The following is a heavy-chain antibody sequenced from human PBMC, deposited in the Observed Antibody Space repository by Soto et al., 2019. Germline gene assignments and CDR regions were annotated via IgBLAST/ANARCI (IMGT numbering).Heavy chain of an antibody. J-gene: IGHJ4*02. V-gene: IGHV3-23*01. CDR3: ANSRSVVTSSFDY. CDR2: ISGSGGST. Sequence: EVQLLESGGGLVQPGGSLRLSCAASGFTFSSYAMSWVRQAPGKGLEWVSAISGSGGSTYYADSVKGRFNISRDNSKNTQYLQVTSLSADDTAVDYCANSRSVVTSSFDYWGKGALVTVSS. D-gene: IGHD2-21*02. CDR1: GFTFSSYA.